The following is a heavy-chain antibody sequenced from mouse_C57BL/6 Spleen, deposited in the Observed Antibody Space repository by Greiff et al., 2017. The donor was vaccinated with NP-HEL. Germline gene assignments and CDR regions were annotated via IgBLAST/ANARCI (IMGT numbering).Heavy chain of an antibody. J-gene: IGHJ4*01. V-gene: IGHV5-9*01. Sequence: EVQGVESGGGLVKPGGSLKLSCAASGFTFSSYTMSWVRQTPEKRLEWVATISGGGGNTYYPDSVKGRFTISRDNAKNTLYLQMSSLRSEDTALYYCARRNPYYYAMDYWGQGTSVTVSS. CDR3: ARRNPYYYAMDY. CDR2: ISGGGGNT. CDR1: GFTFSSYT.